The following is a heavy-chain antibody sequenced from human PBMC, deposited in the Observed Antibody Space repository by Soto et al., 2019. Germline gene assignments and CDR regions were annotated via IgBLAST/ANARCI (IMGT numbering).Heavy chain of an antibody. V-gene: IGHV4-38-2*01. CDR2: IYHSGST. D-gene: IGHD3-10*01. CDR3: ARAEGFLGDYYYGMDV. J-gene: IGHJ6*02. Sequence: KTSETLSLTCAVSGYSICSGYYWGWIRQPPGKGLEWIGSIYHSGSTYYNPSLKSRVTISVDTSKNQFSLKLSSVTAADTAVYYCARAEGFLGDYYYGMDVWGQGTTVTVSS. CDR1: GYSICSGYY.